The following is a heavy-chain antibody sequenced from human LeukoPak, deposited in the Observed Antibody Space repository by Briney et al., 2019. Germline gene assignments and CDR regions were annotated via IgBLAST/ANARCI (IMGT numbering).Heavy chain of an antibody. CDR1: LFTLSSYA. V-gene: IGHV3-23*01. CDR2: ISVSGNT. J-gene: IGHJ4*02. D-gene: IGHD2-15*01. CDR3: AKAPVTTCSGAYCYPFDY. Sequence: GGSLRLSFAASLFTLSSYAMSWLRPGPGKGLDWVSPISVSGNTYNADSVKGRFTISRDSSKNTLYLQMNGLRDGDAAVYYCAKAPVTTCSGAYCYPFDYWSQGTLVTVSS.